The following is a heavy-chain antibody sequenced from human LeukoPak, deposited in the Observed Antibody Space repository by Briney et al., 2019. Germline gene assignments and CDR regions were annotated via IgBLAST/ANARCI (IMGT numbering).Heavy chain of an antibody. D-gene: IGHD3-3*01. CDR3: AKDRKIFGVVIWRDYFDY. J-gene: IGHJ4*02. Sequence: GGSLRLSCAASGFIVSSNYMSWVRQAPGKGLEWVSVIYSGDTTYYADSVKGRFTISRDNPKNTLYLQMNSLRAEDTAVYYCAKDRKIFGVVIWRDYFDYWGQGTLVTVSS. V-gene: IGHV3-53*01. CDR1: GFIVSSNY. CDR2: IYSGDTT.